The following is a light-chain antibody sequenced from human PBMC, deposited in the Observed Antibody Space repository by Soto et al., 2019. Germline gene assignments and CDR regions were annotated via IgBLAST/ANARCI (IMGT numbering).Light chain of an antibody. CDR1: QSVSSSY. V-gene: IGKV3-20*01. J-gene: IGKJ4*01. CDR2: GAS. Sequence: EIVLTQSPGTLSLSPGERATLPCRASQSVSSSYLAWYQQKPGQAPRLLIYGASNRATGIPDRFSGSGSGTDFTLTINRLEPEDFAVYYCQQYATSPVTFGGGTKVEIK. CDR3: QQYATSPVT.